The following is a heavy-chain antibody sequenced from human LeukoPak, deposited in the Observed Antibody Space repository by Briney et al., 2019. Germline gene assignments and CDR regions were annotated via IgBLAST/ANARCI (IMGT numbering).Heavy chain of an antibody. V-gene: IGHV3-30*02. J-gene: IGHJ4*02. CDR1: GFTFSSYG. D-gene: IGHD5-18*01. Sequence: GGSLRLSCAASGFTFSSYGMHWVRQAPGKGLEWVAFIRYDGSNKYYADSVKGRFTISRDNSKNTLYLQMNSLRAEDTAVYYCAKDNSYGPRPQAAHYWGQGTLVTVSS. CDR2: IRYDGSNK. CDR3: AKDNSYGPRPQAAHY.